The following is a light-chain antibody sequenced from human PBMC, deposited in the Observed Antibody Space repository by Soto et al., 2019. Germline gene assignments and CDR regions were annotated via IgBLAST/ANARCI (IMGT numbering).Light chain of an antibody. Sequence: QSALTQPPSASGSPGQSVTISCTGTSSDVGSYNYVSWYQQHPDKAPKLIIYEVNKRPSGVPDRFSGSKSGNTASLTVSGLQAEDEADYHCTSYAGSSNLVFGGGTKVTVL. V-gene: IGLV2-8*01. J-gene: IGLJ2*01. CDR1: SSDVGSYNY. CDR3: TSYAGSSNLV. CDR2: EVN.